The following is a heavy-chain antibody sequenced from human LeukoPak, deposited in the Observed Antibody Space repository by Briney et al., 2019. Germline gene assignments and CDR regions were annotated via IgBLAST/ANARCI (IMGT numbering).Heavy chain of an antibody. CDR2: ISGSGGST. CDR1: GFTFSRYA. V-gene: IGHV3-23*01. D-gene: IGHD6-19*01. Sequence: PGASLRLSCAASGFTFSRYAMSWVRQAPGKGPESVSAISGSGGSTYYADSVKGRFTISRDNSKNTLYLQMNSLRAEDTAVYYCAKAYAREQWYGSEYWGQGTLVTVSS. J-gene: IGHJ4*02. CDR3: AKAYAREQWYGSEY.